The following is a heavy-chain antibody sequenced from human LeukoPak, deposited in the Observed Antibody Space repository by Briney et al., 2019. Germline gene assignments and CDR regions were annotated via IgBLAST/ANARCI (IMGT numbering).Heavy chain of an antibody. D-gene: IGHD3-10*02. CDR1: GYTFTGYY. Sequence: ASVKVSCKASGYTFTGYYMHWVRQAPGQGLEWMGWINPNSGGTNYAQKFQGRVTMTRDTSISTAYMELSRLRSDDTAVYYCARAYYYVRARFDPWGQGTLVTVSS. CDR2: INPNSGGT. J-gene: IGHJ5*02. V-gene: IGHV1-2*02. CDR3: ARAYYYVRARFDP.